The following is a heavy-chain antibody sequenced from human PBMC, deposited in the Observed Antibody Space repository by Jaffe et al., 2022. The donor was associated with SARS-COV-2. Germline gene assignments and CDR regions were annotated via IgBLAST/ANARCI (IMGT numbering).Heavy chain of an antibody. V-gene: IGHV3-23*01. CDR3: AKGGRASCYSPLDY. CDR1: GFTFSSYA. D-gene: IGHD2-2*02. CDR2: ISNSGDRT. J-gene: IGHJ4*02. Sequence: EVQLLESGGGLVQPGGSLRLSCAASGFTFSSYAMTWVRQAPGKGLEWVSVISNSGDRTFSADSVEGRFTISRDNSKNTLILQMNSLRAEDTAVYFCAKGGRASCYSPLDYWGQGTLVTVSS.